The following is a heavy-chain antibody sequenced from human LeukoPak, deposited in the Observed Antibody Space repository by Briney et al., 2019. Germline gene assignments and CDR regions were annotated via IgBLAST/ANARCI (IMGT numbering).Heavy chain of an antibody. D-gene: IGHD2-15*01. CDR3: ARDLYCSGGSCYYNWFDP. Sequence: SVKVSCKASGGTFSSYAISWVRQAPGQGLEWMGGIIPIFGTANCAQKFQGRVTITTDESTSTAYMELSSLRSEDTAVYYCARDLYCSGGSCYYNWFDPWGQGTLVTVSS. J-gene: IGHJ5*02. CDR1: GGTFSSYA. V-gene: IGHV1-69*05. CDR2: IIPIFGTA.